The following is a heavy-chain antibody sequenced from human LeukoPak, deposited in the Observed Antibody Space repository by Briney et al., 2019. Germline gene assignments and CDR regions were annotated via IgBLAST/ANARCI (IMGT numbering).Heavy chain of an antibody. V-gene: IGHV1-69*04. Sequence: SVKVSCKASGGTFSSYAISWVRQAPGQGLEWMGRIIPIFGIANYAQKFQGRVTITADKSTSTAYMELSSLRSEDTAVYYCASQKGRSGWYGMEVDYWGQGTLVTVSS. CDR1: GGTFSSYA. CDR2: IIPIFGIA. J-gene: IGHJ4*02. CDR3: ASQKGRSGWYGMEVDY. D-gene: IGHD6-19*01.